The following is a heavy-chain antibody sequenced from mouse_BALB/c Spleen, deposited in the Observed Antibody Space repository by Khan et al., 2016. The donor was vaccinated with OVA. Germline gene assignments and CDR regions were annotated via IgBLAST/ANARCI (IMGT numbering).Heavy chain of an antibody. J-gene: IGHJ3*01. CDR2: IGSGGNT. V-gene: IGHV5-6-5*01. CDR3: ARDYWFVY. CDR1: GFTFSNYG. Sequence: DVQLVESGGGLVKPGGSLKVSCAASGFTFSNYGMSWVRQTPEKRMEWVASIGSGGNTYYRDSVKGRFTISRDNVRNILYLQMSSLRSEDTAMYYCARDYWFVYWGQGTLVTVSA.